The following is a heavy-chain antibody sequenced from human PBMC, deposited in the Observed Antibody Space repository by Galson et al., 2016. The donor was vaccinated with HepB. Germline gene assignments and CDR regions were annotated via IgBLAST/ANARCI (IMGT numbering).Heavy chain of an antibody. CDR3: ARRGDGYNYDC. J-gene: IGHJ4*02. Sequence: SGYTFTSYAIHWVRQAPGQRLEWLGWISAVNDNTKYSQKFQGRVTITRDTSASTAYMELSSLRSEDTAVYYCARRGDGYNYDCWGQGTLVTVSS. V-gene: IGHV1-3*01. CDR1: GYTFTSYA. CDR2: ISAVNDNT. D-gene: IGHD5-24*01.